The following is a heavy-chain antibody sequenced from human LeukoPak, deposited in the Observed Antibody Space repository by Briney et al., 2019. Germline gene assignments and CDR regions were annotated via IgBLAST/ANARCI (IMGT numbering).Heavy chain of an antibody. V-gene: IGHV3-23*01. CDR2: ISGSGDST. J-gene: IGHJ4*02. Sequence: GGSLRLSCAASGFTFSGYAMSWVRQAPEKGLEWVSGISGSGDSTYYADSVKGRFTISRDNSKNTLYLQMNSLRVEDTAAYYCAKVRAPSGWFNSDYWGQGTLVTVSS. D-gene: IGHD6-19*01. CDR3: AKVRAPSGWFNSDY. CDR1: GFTFSGYA.